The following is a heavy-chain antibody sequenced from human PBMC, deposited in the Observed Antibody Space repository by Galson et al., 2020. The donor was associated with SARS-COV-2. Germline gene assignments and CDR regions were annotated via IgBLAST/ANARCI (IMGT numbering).Heavy chain of an antibody. Sequence: SETLSLTCTVSGGSISGFYWSWIRQPPGKGLEWIGYIYYSGGTNYNPSLKSRVTISVDMSKNQFSLKLSSVTAADTVVYYCARSVNYYDGSGYYLNWYFDLWGRGTLVTVSS. D-gene: IGHD3-22*01. J-gene: IGHJ2*01. V-gene: IGHV4-59*01. CDR3: ARSVNYYDGSGYYLNWYFDL. CDR1: GGSISGFY. CDR2: IYYSGGT.